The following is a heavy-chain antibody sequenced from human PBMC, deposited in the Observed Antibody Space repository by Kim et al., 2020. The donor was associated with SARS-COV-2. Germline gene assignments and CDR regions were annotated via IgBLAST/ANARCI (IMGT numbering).Heavy chain of an antibody. Sequence: GGSLRLSCAASGFTFSSYSMNWVRQAPGKGLEWVSYISSSSSTIYYADSVKGRFTISRDNAKNSLYLQMNSLRDEDTAVYYCASSMAGYQLPHTDDYYYYGMDVWGQGTKVTVSS. CDR3: ASSMAGYQLPHTDDYYYYGMDV. V-gene: IGHV3-48*02. D-gene: IGHD2-2*01. J-gene: IGHJ6*02. CDR1: GFTFSSYS. CDR2: ISSSSSTI.